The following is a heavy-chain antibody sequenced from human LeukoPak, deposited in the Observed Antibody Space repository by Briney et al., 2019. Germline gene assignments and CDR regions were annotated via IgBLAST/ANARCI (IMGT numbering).Heavy chain of an antibody. J-gene: IGHJ4*02. CDR2: NFYSGCT. D-gene: IGHD3-22*01. V-gene: IGHV4-39*07. Sequence: SETLSLTCTVSGGSISSCTTYWGWIRQPPGKGLEGIASNFYSGCTWNNPSLKSRATISVATSKNQFSLKLSSVTAADTAVYYFARGFSYNDSSSYGYSGQGTLVTASS. CDR1: GGSISSCTTY. CDR3: ARGFSYNDSSSYGY.